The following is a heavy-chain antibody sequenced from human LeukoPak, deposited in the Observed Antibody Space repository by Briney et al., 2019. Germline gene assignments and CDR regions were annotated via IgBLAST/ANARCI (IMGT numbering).Heavy chain of an antibody. CDR2: IIPIFGTA. CDR3: AFRELRGVIITSLDY. D-gene: IGHD3-10*01. CDR1: GGTFSGYA. J-gene: IGHJ4*02. Sequence: GASVKVSCKASGGTFSGYAISWVRQAPGQGLEWMGGIIPIFGTANYAQKFQGRVTITADESTSTAYMELSSLRSEDTAVYYCAFRELRGVIITSLDYWGQGTLVTVSS. V-gene: IGHV1-69*13.